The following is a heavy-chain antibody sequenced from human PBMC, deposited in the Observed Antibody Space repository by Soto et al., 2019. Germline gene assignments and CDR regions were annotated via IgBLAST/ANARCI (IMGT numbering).Heavy chain of an antibody. D-gene: IGHD4-17*01. Sequence: GESLKISCKGSGYSFSNYWIAWVRQMPGKGLEYMGIIYPSDSQTRYSPSFQGQVTISADKSISTAYLQWTSLKASDTAIYYCARHGFYGDYSSNYFDPWGHGTLVTVSS. CDR2: IYPSDSQT. V-gene: IGHV5-51*01. CDR1: GYSFSNYW. CDR3: ARHGFYGDYSSNYFDP. J-gene: IGHJ5*02.